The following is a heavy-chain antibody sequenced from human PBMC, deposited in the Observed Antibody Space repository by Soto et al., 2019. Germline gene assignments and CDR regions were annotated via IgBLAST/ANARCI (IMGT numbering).Heavy chain of an antibody. V-gene: IGHV3-15*01. CDR2: IKSKTDGGTT. Sequence: GRSLRPACPASGLTVSNACMSWVRQAPGKGLEWVGRIKSKTDGGTTDYAAPVKGRFTISRDDSKNTLYLQMNSLKTEDTAVYYCTTAIGWVRGVSDYWGQGTLVTVSS. J-gene: IGHJ4*02. CDR1: GLTVSNAC. D-gene: IGHD3-10*01. CDR3: TTAIGWVRGVSDY.